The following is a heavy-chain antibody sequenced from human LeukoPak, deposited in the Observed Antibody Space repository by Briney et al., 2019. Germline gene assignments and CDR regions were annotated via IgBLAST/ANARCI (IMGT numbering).Heavy chain of an antibody. Sequence: PSETLSLTCAVYGGSFSNYYWSWIRQSPGKGLEWIGEINHSGSTNYNPSLKSRVTISVDTSKNQFSLKLSSVAAADTAVYYCARGKRSSWFDPWGQGTLVTVSS. CDR1: GGSFSNYY. CDR3: ARGKRSSWFDP. D-gene: IGHD1-26*01. J-gene: IGHJ5*02. V-gene: IGHV4-34*01. CDR2: INHSGST.